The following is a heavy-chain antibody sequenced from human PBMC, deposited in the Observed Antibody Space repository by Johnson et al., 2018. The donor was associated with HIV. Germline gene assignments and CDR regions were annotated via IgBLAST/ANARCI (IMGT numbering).Heavy chain of an antibody. CDR2: ISYDGSNK. CDR3: AREAHYYDSSGLKRGAFDI. V-gene: IGHV3-30-3*01. CDR1: GFTFSSYA. J-gene: IGHJ3*02. Sequence: QVQLVESGGGVVQPGGSLRLSCAASGFTFSSYAMHWVRQAPGKGLEWVAVISYDGSNKYYADSVKGRFTLSRDNSKNTLYLQMNSLRAEDTAVYYCAREAHYYDSSGLKRGAFDIWGQGTMVTVSS. D-gene: IGHD3-22*01.